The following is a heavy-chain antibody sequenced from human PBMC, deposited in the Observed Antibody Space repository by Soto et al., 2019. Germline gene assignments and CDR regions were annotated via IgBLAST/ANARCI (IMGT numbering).Heavy chain of an antibody. CDR2: INHSGSS. CDR1: GGSFSGYY. CDR3: AREKRYSSGWYRSYFDY. V-gene: IGHV4-34*01. D-gene: IGHD6-19*01. J-gene: IGHJ4*02. Sequence: QVQLQQWGAGLLKPSETLSLTCAVYGGSFSGYYWSWIRQPPGKGLEWIGEINHSGSSNYNPSLKSRVTISVDTSKNQFSLKLSSVNAADTAVYYCAREKRYSSGWYRSYFDYWGQGTLVTVSS.